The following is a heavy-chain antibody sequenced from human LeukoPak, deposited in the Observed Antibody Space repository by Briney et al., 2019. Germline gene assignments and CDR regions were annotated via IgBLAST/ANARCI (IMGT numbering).Heavy chain of an antibody. CDR2: INTNTGNP. D-gene: IGHD6-6*01. V-gene: IGHV7-4-1*02. CDR1: GYTFTSYG. Sequence: GASVTVSCKASGYTFTSYGISWVRQAPGQGLEWMGWINTNTGNPTYAQGFTGRFVFSLDTSVSTAYLQISSLKAEDTAVYYCARAASSSSSYYYYYYMDVWGKGTTVTVSS. J-gene: IGHJ6*03. CDR3: ARAASSSSSYYYYYYMDV.